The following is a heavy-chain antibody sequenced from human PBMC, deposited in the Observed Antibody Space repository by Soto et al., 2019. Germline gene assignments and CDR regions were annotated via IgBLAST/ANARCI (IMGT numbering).Heavy chain of an antibody. Sequence: SETLSLTCTVSGGSISSYYWTWIRQPPGKGLEWIGYIYYSGSTNYNPSLKSRVTISVDTSKNQFSLKLSSVTAADTAVYYCARGWGAGTTGDLFDYWGQGTLVTVSS. V-gene: IGHV4-59*01. CDR1: GGSISSYY. CDR2: IYYSGST. CDR3: ARGWGAGTTGDLFDY. D-gene: IGHD1-1*01. J-gene: IGHJ4*02.